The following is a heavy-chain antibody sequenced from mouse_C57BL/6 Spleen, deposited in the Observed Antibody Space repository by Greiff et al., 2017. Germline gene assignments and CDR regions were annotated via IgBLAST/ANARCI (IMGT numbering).Heavy chain of an antibody. J-gene: IGHJ4*01. D-gene: IGHD1-1*01. CDR1: GYTFTSYW. CDR3: ARYYYGSSAPYAMDY. CDR2: IDPSDSYT. V-gene: IGHV1-59*01. Sequence: QVQLQQPGAELVRPGTSVKLSCKASGYTFTSYWMHWVKQRPGQGLEWIGVIDPSDSYTNYNQKFKGKATLTVDTSSSTAYMQLSSLTSEDSAVYYCARYYYGSSAPYAMDYWGQGTSVTVSS.